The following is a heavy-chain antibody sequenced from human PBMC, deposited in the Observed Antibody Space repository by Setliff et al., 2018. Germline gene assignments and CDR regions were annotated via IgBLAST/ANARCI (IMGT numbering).Heavy chain of an antibody. CDR3: ARVGSKPQLGWFDP. Sequence: KAGGSLRLSCAVSEFTFSNAWMSWVRQAPGKGLDWVGRIKSKTSGGTADYAAPVKGRFTISRDDSKNTLYLQMNSLTAEDTAVYYCARVGSKPQLGWFDPWGQGTLVTVSS. D-gene: IGHD1-26*01. J-gene: IGHJ5*02. V-gene: IGHV3-15*05. CDR2: IKSKTSGGTA. CDR1: EFTFSNAW.